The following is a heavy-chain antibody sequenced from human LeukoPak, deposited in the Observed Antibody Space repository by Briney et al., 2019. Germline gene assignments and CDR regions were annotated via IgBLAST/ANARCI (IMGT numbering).Heavy chain of an antibody. Sequence: SLTVSLTCTVSGGSISSGDYYWSWIRQPPGKGLEWIGYLYYSGSTNYNPSLKSRVTISVDTSKNQFSLKLSSVTAADTAVYYCARAADYDILTGYPYYFDYWGQGTRVTVSS. V-gene: IGHV4-30-4*01. D-gene: IGHD3-9*01. CDR3: ARAADYDILTGYPYYFDY. J-gene: IGHJ4*02. CDR2: LYYSGST. CDR1: GGSISSGDYY.